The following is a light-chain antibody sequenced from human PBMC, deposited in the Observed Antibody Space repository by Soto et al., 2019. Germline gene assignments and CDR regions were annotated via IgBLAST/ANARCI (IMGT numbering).Light chain of an antibody. CDR1: SSDVGGYNY. CDR2: DVS. J-gene: IGLJ2*01. Sequence: QSALTQPASVSGSPGQSITISCTGTSSDVGGYNYVSWYQQHPGKAPKLMIYDVSNRPSGVSNRFSGSKSGNTATMTISGLHAAEESDYYCSSYTSSSTSYVVLGRGTKVTVL. V-gene: IGLV2-14*01. CDR3: SSYTSSSTSYVV.